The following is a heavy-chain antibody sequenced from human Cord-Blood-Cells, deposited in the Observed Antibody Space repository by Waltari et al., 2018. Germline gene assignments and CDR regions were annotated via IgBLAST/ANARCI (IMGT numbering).Heavy chain of an antibody. D-gene: IGHD3-10*01. V-gene: IGHV4-34*01. CDR1: GGSFSGYY. Sequence: QVQLQQWGAGLLKPSETLSLTCAVYGGSFSGYYWRWIRQPPGKGLEWIGEINHSGSTNYNPSLKSRVTISVDTSKNQFSLKLSSVTAADTAVYYCARGRNYYGSGSYYMFWGQGTLVTVSS. J-gene: IGHJ4*02. CDR2: INHSGST. CDR3: ARGRNYYGSGSYYMF.